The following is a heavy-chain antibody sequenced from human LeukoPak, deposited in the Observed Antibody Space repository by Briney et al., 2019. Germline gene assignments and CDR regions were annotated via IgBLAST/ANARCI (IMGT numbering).Heavy chain of an antibody. D-gene: IGHD6-19*01. CDR2: IYGSGNT. CDR1: GGSISSYY. CDR3: ARGTGWLPDW. V-gene: IGHV4-59*01. J-gene: IGHJ4*02. Sequence: SETLSLTCTVSGGSISSYYWSWIRQPPGKGPEWIGHIYGSGNTNYNPSLKSRLTISVDTSKNDFSLQLTSVTAADTAVYYCARGTGWLPDWWGQGTLVTVSS.